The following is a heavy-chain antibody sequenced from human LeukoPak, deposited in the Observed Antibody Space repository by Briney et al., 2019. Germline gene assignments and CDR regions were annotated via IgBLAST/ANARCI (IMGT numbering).Heavy chain of an antibody. CDR1: GGSISSSSYY. D-gene: IGHD5-24*01. CDR3: ARHSPEMATIRDYFDY. Sequence: SEALSLTCTVSGGSISSSSYYWGWIRQPPGKGLEWIGSIYYSGSTYYNPSLKSRVTISVDPSKNQFSLKLSSVTAADTAVYYCARHSPEMATIRDYFDYWGRGTLVTVSS. CDR2: IYYSGST. J-gene: IGHJ4*02. V-gene: IGHV4-39*01.